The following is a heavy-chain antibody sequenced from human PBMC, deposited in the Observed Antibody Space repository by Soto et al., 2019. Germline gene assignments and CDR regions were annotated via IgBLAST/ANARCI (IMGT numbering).Heavy chain of an antibody. V-gene: IGHV4-30-4*01. D-gene: IGHD2-15*01. Sequence: QVQLQESGPGLVKPSQTLSLTCTVSGGSFSSYDYYWGRIRQPQGQGLEWIGNLYYSRSTYYNPSLESRVTRSVATSKNHCSLKLSSVTAAATAVYYCAGAAAHWCQQLYGLDDWGQGTTVTVSS. CDR2: LYYSRST. CDR1: GGSFSSYDYY. CDR3: AGAAAHWCQQLYGLDD. J-gene: IGHJ6*02.